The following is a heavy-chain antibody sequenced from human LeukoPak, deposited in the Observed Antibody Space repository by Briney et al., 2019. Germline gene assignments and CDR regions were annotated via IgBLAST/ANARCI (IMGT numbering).Heavy chain of an antibody. J-gene: IGHJ4*02. CDR1: GFTFSSYW. CDR2: INTDGSST. D-gene: IGHD6-19*01. V-gene: IGHV3-74*01. CDR3: AVAVAGPYYFDY. Sequence: GGSLRLSCAASGFTFSSYWMHWVRQAPGKGLVWVSRINTDGSSTSYADSVKGRFTISRDNAKNTLYLQMNSLRAEDTAVYYCAVAVAGPYYFDYWGQGTLVTVSS.